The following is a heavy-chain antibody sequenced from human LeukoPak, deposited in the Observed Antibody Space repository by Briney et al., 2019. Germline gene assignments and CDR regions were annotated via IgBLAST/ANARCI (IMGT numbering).Heavy chain of an antibody. CDR1: GFTFSDYY. Sequence: GGSLRLSCAASGFTFSDYYMSWIRRAPGKGLEWVSYISSSSSYTNYADSVKGRFTISRDNAKNSLYLQMNSLRAENTAVYYCATNSRYGDVDYWGQGTLVTVSS. J-gene: IGHJ4*02. V-gene: IGHV3-11*06. CDR2: ISSSSSYT. CDR3: ATNSRYGDVDY. D-gene: IGHD4-17*01.